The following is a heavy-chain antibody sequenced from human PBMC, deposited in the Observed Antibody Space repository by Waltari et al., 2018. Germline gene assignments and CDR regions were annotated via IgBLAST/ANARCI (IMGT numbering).Heavy chain of an antibody. V-gene: IGHV4-61*02. CDR2: IYTSGST. CDR3: ASTLAVAGTYDAFDI. CDR1: GGSISSGSYF. D-gene: IGHD6-19*01. Sequence: QVQLQESGPGLVKPSQTLSLTCTVSGGSISSGSYFWSWIRQPAGKGLEWIGRIYTSGSTNYNPSLKSRVTISVDTSKNQFSLKLSSVTAADTAVYYCASTLAVAGTYDAFDIWGQGTMVTVSS. J-gene: IGHJ3*02.